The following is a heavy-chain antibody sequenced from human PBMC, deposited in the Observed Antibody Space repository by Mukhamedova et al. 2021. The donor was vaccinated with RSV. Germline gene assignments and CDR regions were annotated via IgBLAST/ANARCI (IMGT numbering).Heavy chain of an antibody. V-gene: IGHV3-15*01. J-gene: IGHJ4*02. CDR3: TTLYYYDSSGYYLGVY. D-gene: IGHD3-22*01. CDR2: GTT. Sequence: GTTDYAAPVKGRFTISRDDSKNTLYLQMNSLKTEDTAVYYCTTLYYYDSSGYYLGVYWGQGTLVTVSS.